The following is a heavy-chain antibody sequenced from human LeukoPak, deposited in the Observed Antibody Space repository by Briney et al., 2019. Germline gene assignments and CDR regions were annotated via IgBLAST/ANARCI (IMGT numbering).Heavy chain of an antibody. J-gene: IGHJ4*02. D-gene: IGHD6-13*01. CDR3: AKELGYSSSWYFDY. V-gene: IGHV3-23*01. CDR2: ISGSGGST. Sequence: GESLRLSCAASGFTFSSFAMSWVRQAPGKGLEWVSAISGSGGSTYYADSVKGRFTITRDNSKNTLYLQMNSLRAEDTAVYYCAKELGYSSSWYFDYWGQGTLVTVCS. CDR1: GFTFSSFA.